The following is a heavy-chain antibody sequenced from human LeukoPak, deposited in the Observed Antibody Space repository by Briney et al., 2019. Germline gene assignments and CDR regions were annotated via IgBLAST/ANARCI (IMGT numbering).Heavy chain of an antibody. CDR2: ISSRSDSI. CDR3: ARQSPVAILY. CDR1: GFTFSDYF. J-gene: IGHJ4*02. Sequence: GGSLRLSCAASGFTFSDYFMSWIRQAPGKGLEWVSYISSRSDSIFYADSVKGRFTISRDNAKNSLYLQMNSLRAEDTAVYYCARQSPVAILYWGQGTLVTVSS. V-gene: IGHV3-11*01. D-gene: IGHD2-2*02.